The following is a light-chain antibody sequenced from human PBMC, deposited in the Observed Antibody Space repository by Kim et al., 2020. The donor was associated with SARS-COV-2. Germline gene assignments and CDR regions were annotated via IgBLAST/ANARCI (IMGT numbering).Light chain of an antibody. Sequence: ASVGDRVPITCRASQDIANALAWYQQKPGTVPKVLIYGASTLQSGVPSRFSGSGSGTEFTLTIGSLQTEDVATYYCQKYNSAPWTFGPGTKLEI. V-gene: IGKV1-27*01. CDR1: QDIANA. CDR2: GAS. J-gene: IGKJ1*01. CDR3: QKYNSAPWT.